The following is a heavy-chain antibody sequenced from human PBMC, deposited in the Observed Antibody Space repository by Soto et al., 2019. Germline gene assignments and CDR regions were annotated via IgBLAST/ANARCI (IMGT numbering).Heavy chain of an antibody. J-gene: IGHJ6*02. CDR1: GFTFSSFA. V-gene: IGHV3-73*01. CDR3: ARHIVLVPAAIYYYGMDV. Sequence: GGSLRLSCAASGFTFSSFAMHWVRQASGKGLEWVGRIRSKANSYATEYAASVKGRFTISRDDSKNTAYLQMNSLRAEDTAVYYCARHIVLVPAAIYYYGMDVWGQGTTVTVSS. D-gene: IGHD2-2*01. CDR2: IRSKANSYAT.